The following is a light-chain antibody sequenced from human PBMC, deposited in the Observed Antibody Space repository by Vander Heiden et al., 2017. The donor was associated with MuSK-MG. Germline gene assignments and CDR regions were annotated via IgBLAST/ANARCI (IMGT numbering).Light chain of an antibody. CDR1: QGISSY. CDR2: AAS. CDR3: QQLNSYPLT. Sequence: DIQCTQSPSFLSASVGYRVTITCRASQGISSYLAWYQQKPGKAPKLLIYAASTLPSGVPSRFSGSGSATEFTLTISSRQPEDFATYYCQQLNSYPLTFGGGTKVEIK. V-gene: IGKV1-9*01. J-gene: IGKJ4*01.